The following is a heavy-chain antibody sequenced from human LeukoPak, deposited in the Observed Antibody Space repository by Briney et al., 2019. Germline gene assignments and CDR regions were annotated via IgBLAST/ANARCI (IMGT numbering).Heavy chain of an antibody. CDR1: GYSFTTYW. Sequence: GESLKISCKGSGYSFTTYWIAWVRQMPGKGLEWMGIIYLGDSNTRYSSSFQGQVTISADRSISTAYLQWSFLKASDTAMYYCATFRPGNNLDYWGPGTLVTVSS. CDR3: ATFRPGNNLDY. V-gene: IGHV5-51*01. D-gene: IGHD1/OR15-1a*01. CDR2: IYLGDSNT. J-gene: IGHJ4*02.